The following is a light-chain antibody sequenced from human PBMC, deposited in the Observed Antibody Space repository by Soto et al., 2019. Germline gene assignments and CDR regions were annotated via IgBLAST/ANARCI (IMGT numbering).Light chain of an antibody. CDR2: EVS. CDR1: QGLVYSDGNTY. Sequence: DVVMTQSPLSLPVTLGQPASISCRSSQGLVYSDGNTYLNWYLQKPGQSPQLLIYEVSTRVSGVPDRFSGSGSGTDFTLEISRVETDDVGIYYCMQSTQLPPTFGQGTRLEIK. J-gene: IGKJ5*01. V-gene: IGKV2D-29*02. CDR3: MQSTQLPPT.